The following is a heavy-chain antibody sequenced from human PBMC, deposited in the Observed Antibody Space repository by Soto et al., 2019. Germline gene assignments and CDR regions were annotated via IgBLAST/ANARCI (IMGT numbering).Heavy chain of an antibody. CDR1: GYTFSNYD. Sequence: QVPLVQSGAEVKKPGASVKVSCKASGYTFSNYDINWVRQATGQGLEWMGWMNPNSGNTGYAQKFQGRVSMTRNNSISTAYMELSSLSSDDTAVYYCGRGRMEDYWGQGTLVTVSS. J-gene: IGHJ4*02. CDR3: GRGRMEDY. D-gene: IGHD1-1*01. V-gene: IGHV1-8*01. CDR2: MNPNSGNT.